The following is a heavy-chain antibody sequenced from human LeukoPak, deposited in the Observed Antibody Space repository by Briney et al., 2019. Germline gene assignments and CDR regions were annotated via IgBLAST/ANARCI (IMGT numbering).Heavy chain of an antibody. V-gene: IGHV1-2*02. Sequence: ASVKVSCKASGYTFTGYYMHWVRQAPGQGLEWMGWINPNSGGTNYAQKFQGGVTMTRDTSISTAYMELSRLRSDDTAVYYCARDLIYCSGGSCYSYDAFDIWGHGTMVTVSS. CDR3: ARDLIYCSGGSCYSYDAFDI. D-gene: IGHD2-15*01. CDR2: INPNSGGT. CDR1: GYTFTGYY. J-gene: IGHJ3*02.